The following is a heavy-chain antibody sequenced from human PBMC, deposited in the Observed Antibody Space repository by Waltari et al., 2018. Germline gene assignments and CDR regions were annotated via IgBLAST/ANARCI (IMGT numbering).Heavy chain of an antibody. CDR2: ISSDAIDT. V-gene: IGHV3-74*03. D-gene: IGHD1-1*01. Sequence: EEQLVESGGGLVQPGDSLRLSCAASGFTFSSYWMNWVRQAPGKGPLWVSRISSDAIDTTHADSVKGRFTISRDNAKNTLYLQMNRLRAEDTAVYFCARVSRRTYRSPVPGRHYYYGMDVWGQGTTVTVSS. CDR1: GFTFSSYW. CDR3: ARVSRRTYRSPVPGRHYYYGMDV. J-gene: IGHJ6*02.